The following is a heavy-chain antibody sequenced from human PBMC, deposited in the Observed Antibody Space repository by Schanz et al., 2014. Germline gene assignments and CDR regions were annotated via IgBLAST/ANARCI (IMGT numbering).Heavy chain of an antibody. CDR2: ISGSGGRT. CDR3: AKVGQAASYLDA. D-gene: IGHD2-15*01. Sequence: EVQLLESGGGLVRPGGSLRLSCAASGFTFSSYTMNWVRQAPGKGLEWVSAISGSGGRTAYADSVKGRFTISRDNSNNTVYLQMNSLRAEDTAVYYCAKVGQAASYLDAWGMGTMVTVSS. CDR1: GFTFSSYT. V-gene: IGHV3-23*01. J-gene: IGHJ6*03.